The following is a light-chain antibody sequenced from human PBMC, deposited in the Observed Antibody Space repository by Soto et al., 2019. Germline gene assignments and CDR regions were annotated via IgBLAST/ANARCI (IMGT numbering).Light chain of an antibody. CDR3: AAWDDSLNGPL. CDR2: RNN. CDR1: SSNIGSNY. Sequence: QLVLTQPPSASGTPGQRVTISCSGSSSNIGSNYVYWYQQLPGTAPKLLIYRNNQRPSGVPDRFSGSKSGTSASLAISGLQSDDEADYYCAAWDDSLNGPLFGGGTKLTVL. J-gene: IGLJ2*01. V-gene: IGLV1-47*01.